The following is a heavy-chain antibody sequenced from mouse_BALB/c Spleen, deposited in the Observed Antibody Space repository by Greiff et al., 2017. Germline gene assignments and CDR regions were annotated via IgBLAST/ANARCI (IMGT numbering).Heavy chain of an antibody. Sequence: VHVKQSGPELVKPGASVKISCKASGYTFTDYNMHWVKQSHGKSLEWIGYIYPYNGGTGYNQKFKSKATLTVDNSSSTAYMELRSLTSEDSAVYYCAREADGYYVAYWGQGTLVTVSA. J-gene: IGHJ3*01. CDR1: GYTFTDYN. V-gene: IGHV1S29*02. D-gene: IGHD2-3*01. CDR2: IYPYNGGT. CDR3: AREADGYYVAY.